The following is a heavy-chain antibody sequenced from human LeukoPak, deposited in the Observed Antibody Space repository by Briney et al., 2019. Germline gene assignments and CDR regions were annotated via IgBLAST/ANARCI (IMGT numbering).Heavy chain of an antibody. Sequence: GGSLRLSCAASGFTFDDYAMHWVRQAPGKGLEWVSLISGDGGSTYYADSVKGRFTISRDNSKNSLYLQMNGLRTEDTALYYCAKEIKLLYYYYGMDVWGQGTTVTVSS. D-gene: IGHD3-10*01. CDR3: AKEIKLLYYYYGMDV. V-gene: IGHV3-43*02. CDR2: ISGDGGST. CDR1: GFTFDDYA. J-gene: IGHJ6*02.